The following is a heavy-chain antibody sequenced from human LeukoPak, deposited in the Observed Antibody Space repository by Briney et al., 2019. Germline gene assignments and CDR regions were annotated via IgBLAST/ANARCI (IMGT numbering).Heavy chain of an antibody. D-gene: IGHD3-10*01. J-gene: IGHJ4*02. CDR3: AKQVPYGSGSRGPDY. Sequence: GGSLRLSCAASGFTFSDYYMSWIRQAPGKGLEWVSYISSSDTIYYADSVKGRFTISRDNAKNTLYLQMNSLRAEDTAVYYCAKQVPYGSGSRGPDYWGQGTLVTVSS. CDR2: ISSSDTI. V-gene: IGHV3-11*01. CDR1: GFTFSDYY.